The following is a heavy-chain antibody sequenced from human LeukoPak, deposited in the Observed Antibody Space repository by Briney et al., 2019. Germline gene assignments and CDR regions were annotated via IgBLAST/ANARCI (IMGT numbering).Heavy chain of an antibody. CDR3: ARDPGGGIVGATFRYLDY. CDR1: GFTFSSYS. J-gene: IGHJ4*02. Sequence: GGSLRHSCAASGFTFSSYSMNWVRQAPGKGLEWVSSISSSSSYIYYADSVKGRFTISRDNAKNSLYLQMNSLRAEDTAVYYCARDPGGGIVGATFRYLDYWGQGTLVTVSS. D-gene: IGHD1-26*01. CDR2: ISSSSSYI. V-gene: IGHV3-21*01.